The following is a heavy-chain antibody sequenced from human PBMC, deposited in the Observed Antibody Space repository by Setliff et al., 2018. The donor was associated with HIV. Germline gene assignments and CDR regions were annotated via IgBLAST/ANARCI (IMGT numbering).Heavy chain of an antibody. CDR2: ISAYNGNT. V-gene: IGHV1-18*01. CDR1: GYTFTNYG. J-gene: IGHJ3*02. CDR3: VRTSSSRPDAFDI. Sequence: ASVKVSCKTSGYTFTNYGLSWVRQAPGQGLEWMGWISAYNGNTNYAQKLQDRVTMATDTSTSTAYMELRSLRSDDSAMYYCVRTSSSRPDAFDIWGQGTMVTVSS. D-gene: IGHD6-13*01.